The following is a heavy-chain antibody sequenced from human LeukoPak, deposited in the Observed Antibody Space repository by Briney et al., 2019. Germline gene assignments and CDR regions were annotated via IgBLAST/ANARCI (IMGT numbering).Heavy chain of an antibody. CDR2: INPNSGGT. Sequence: ASVKVSCKASGYSLTTYYMHWVRQAPGQGLEWMGWINPNSGGTNYAQKFQGWVTMTRDTSISTAYVELRSLRSDDTAVYYCARDPDGDYDFDYWGQGTLVTVSS. CDR3: ARDPDGDYDFDY. V-gene: IGHV1-2*04. J-gene: IGHJ4*02. CDR1: GYSLTTYY. D-gene: IGHD4-17*01.